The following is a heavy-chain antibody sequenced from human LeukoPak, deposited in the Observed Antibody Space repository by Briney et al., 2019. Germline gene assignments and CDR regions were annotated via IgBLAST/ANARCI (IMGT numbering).Heavy chain of an antibody. D-gene: IGHD6-13*01. V-gene: IGHV3-33*01. Sequence: GGSLRLSCAASGFTFSSYGMHWVRRAPGKGLEWVAVIWYDGSNKYYADSVKGRFTISRDNSKNTLYLQMNSLRAEDTAVYYCARLRGYSSSWYSYYYYYGMDVWGQGTTVTVSS. CDR3: ARLRGYSSSWYSYYYYYGMDV. CDR2: IWYDGSNK. CDR1: GFTFSSYG. J-gene: IGHJ6*02.